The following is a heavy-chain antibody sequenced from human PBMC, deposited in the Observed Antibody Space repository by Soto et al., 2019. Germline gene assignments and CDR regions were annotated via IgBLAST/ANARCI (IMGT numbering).Heavy chain of an antibody. CDR3: ARDANDRDGTVYYDVFDV. CDR1: GFTFSNYW. Sequence: DVQLMESGGDLVQPGGSLRLSCAASGFTFSNYWMAWVRQVPGKGLQWVANIRRDGTVIHYLDSVEGRFSVSRDNARDSLYLPMNSLRIEDTAVYYCARDANDRDGTVYYDVFDVWGQGTMV. D-gene: IGHD3-9*01. J-gene: IGHJ3*01. CDR2: IRRDGTVI. V-gene: IGHV3-7*05.